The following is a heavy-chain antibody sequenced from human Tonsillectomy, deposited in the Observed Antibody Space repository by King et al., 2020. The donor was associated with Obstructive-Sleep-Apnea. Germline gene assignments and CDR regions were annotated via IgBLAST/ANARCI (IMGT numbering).Heavy chain of an antibody. D-gene: IGHD2-8*01. Sequence: VQLVESGGGPVKPGGSLRLSCVASGFTFSTYSINWVRQAPGKGLEWVSSISSSSSYIYYADSVKGRFTISRDNAKNSLYLQINSLRAEDTAVYYCVRDYTLVSGLDVWGQGTTVTVSS. CDR3: VRDYTLVSGLDV. V-gene: IGHV3-21*01. J-gene: IGHJ6*02. CDR1: GFTFSTYS. CDR2: ISSSSSYI.